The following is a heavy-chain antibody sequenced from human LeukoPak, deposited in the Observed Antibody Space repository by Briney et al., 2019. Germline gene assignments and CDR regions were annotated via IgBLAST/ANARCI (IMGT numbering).Heavy chain of an antibody. Sequence: GGSLRLSCAASGFTFSSYAMSWVRQAPGKGLEWVPVISGSGGDTYYADSVKGRFTISRHNSKNTLYLQMNSLRAEDTAIYYCAKTGCTSTGCYENYWGQGTLVTVSS. CDR3: AKTGCTSTGCYENY. CDR1: GFTFSSYA. CDR2: ISGSGGDT. J-gene: IGHJ4*02. V-gene: IGHV3-23*01. D-gene: IGHD2-2*01.